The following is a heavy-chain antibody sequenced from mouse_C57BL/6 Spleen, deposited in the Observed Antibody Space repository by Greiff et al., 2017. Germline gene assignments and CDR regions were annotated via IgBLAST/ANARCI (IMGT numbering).Heavy chain of an antibody. V-gene: IGHV1-63*01. CDR2: IYPGGGYT. J-gene: IGHJ1*03. Sequence: VQLQESGAELVRPGTSVKMSCKASGYTFTNYWIGWAKQRPGHGLEWIGDIYPGGGYTNYNEKFKGKATLTADKSSSTAYMQFSSLTSEDSAIYYCARREHLYFDVWGTGTTVTVSS. CDR3: ARREHLYFDV. CDR1: GYTFTNYW.